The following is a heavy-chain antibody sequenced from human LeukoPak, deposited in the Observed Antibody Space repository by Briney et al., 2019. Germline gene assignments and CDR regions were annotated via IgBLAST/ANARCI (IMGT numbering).Heavy chain of an antibody. J-gene: IGHJ6*03. CDR3: ARARGPRYYYYYYMDV. V-gene: IGHV3-11*04. CDR1: GGSFSGYY. CDR2: ISSSGSTI. Sequence: LSLTCAVYGGSFSGYYWSWIRHAPGKGLAWVSYISSSGSTIYYADSVKGRFTISGDNAKNSLYLQMNSLRAEDTAVYYCARARGPRYYYYYYMDVWGKGTTVTVSS.